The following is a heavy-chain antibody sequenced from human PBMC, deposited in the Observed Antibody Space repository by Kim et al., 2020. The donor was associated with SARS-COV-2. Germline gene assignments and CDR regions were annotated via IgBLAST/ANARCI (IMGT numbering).Heavy chain of an antibody. J-gene: IGHJ4*02. Sequence: GGSLRLSCTASGFRFDDCAMHWVRQAPGKGLEWVSGISWNSATTGYADSVKGRFTISRDNDKNSLYLQMNSLRPEDTALYYCAKDITGYFYDNSGGFDYWGQGTLVTVSS. CDR3: AKDITGYFYDNSGGFDY. V-gene: IGHV3-9*01. CDR2: ISWNSATT. CDR1: GFRFDDCA. D-gene: IGHD3-22*01.